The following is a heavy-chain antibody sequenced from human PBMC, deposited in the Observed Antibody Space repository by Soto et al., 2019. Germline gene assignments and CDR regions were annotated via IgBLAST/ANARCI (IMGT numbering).Heavy chain of an antibody. CDR1: GGSISRYY. J-gene: IGHJ4*02. CDR3: ARLAYYYDSSGYYYYFDY. D-gene: IGHD3-22*01. V-gene: IGHV4-59*01. CDR2: LCYSGST. Sequence: SETRSLIWYVSGGSISRYYWSWIYNHLWKELEWIRYLCYSGSTNYNPSLNSRVTISVETSKHQFSLKLSSVTAEDTAVYSFARLAYYYDSSGYYYYFDYWGQGTLVTVS.